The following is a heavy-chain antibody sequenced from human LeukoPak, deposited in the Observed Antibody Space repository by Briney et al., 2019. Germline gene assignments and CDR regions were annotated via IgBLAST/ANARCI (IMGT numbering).Heavy chain of an antibody. Sequence: GGSLRLSCAASGFTFSSHAMSLVRQAPGKGLEWVSAISGSGGSTYYADSVKGRFTISRDNSKNTLYLQMNSLRAEDTAVYYCASFSYYYGSGSFDIWGQGTMVTVSS. CDR1: GFTFSSHA. J-gene: IGHJ3*02. V-gene: IGHV3-23*01. CDR2: ISGSGGST. D-gene: IGHD3-10*01. CDR3: ASFSYYYGSGSFDI.